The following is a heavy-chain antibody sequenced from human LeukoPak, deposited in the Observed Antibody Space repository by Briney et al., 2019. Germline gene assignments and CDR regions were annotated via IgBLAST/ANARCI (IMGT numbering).Heavy chain of an antibody. J-gene: IGHJ6*03. CDR3: AKDGDAYIEYYYYYMDV. CDR2: IWHDGGNK. V-gene: IGHV3-33*06. D-gene: IGHD5-24*01. CDR1: GFTFSNYG. Sequence: GGSLRLSCVSSGFTFSNYGMHWVRQAPGKGLEWVALIWHDGGNKYYADSVRGRVTISRDNSKNTLYLQMNSLTAEETAVYFCAKDGDAYIEYYYYYMDVWAKGPRSPSP.